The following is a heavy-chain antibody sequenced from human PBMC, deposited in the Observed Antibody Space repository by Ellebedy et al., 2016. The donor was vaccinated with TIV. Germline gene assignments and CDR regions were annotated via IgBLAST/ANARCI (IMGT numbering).Heavy chain of an antibody. D-gene: IGHD6-13*01. J-gene: IGHJ4*02. Sequence: AASMKVSCKASGYTFSTSGISWVRQAPGQGLEWMGWISAYSGNTYSTQKFQDRVIMTTDTSTNTAHMELRNLRSDDTAVYYCARDRYSTSWSDFDYWGQGTLVTVSS. CDR2: ISAYSGNT. CDR3: ARDRYSTSWSDFDY. CDR1: GYTFSTSG. V-gene: IGHV1-18*01.